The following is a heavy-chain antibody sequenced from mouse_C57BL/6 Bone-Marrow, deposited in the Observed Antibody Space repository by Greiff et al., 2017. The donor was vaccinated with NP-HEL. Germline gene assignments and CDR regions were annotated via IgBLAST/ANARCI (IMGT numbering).Heavy chain of an antibody. CDR3: ARDAPSITTVVAHWYFDV. CDR1: GFTFSDFY. CDR2: SRNKANDYTT. Sequence: EVQLVESGGGLVQSGRSLRLSCATSGFTFSDFYMEWVRQAPGKGLEWIAASRNKANDYTTEYSASVKGRFIVSRDTSQSILYLQMNALRAEDTAIYYCARDAPSITTVVAHWYFDVWGTGTTVTVSS. V-gene: IGHV7-1*01. J-gene: IGHJ1*03. D-gene: IGHD1-1*01.